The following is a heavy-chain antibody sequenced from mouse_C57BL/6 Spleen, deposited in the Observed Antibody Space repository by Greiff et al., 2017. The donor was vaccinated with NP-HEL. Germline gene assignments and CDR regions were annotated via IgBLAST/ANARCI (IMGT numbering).Heavy chain of an antibody. CDR2: ISSGGDYI. D-gene: IGHD2-5*01. CDR1: GFTFSSYA. Sequence: EVKLMESGEGLVKPGGSLKLSCAASGFTFSSYAMSWVRQTPEKRLEWVAYISSGGDYIYYADTVKGRFTISRDNARNTLYLQMSSLKSEDTAMYYCTRESNTWYFDVWGTGTTVTVSS. J-gene: IGHJ1*03. CDR3: TRESNTWYFDV. V-gene: IGHV5-9-1*02.